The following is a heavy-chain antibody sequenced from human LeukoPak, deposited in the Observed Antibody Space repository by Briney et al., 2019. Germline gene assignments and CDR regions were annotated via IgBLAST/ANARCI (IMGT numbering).Heavy chain of an antibody. CDR1: GFTFSDYY. D-gene: IGHD5-18*01. J-gene: IGHJ4*02. Sequence: GGSLRLSCAASGFTFSDYYMSWIRQAPGKGLEWVSYISSSGNIIYSADSVKGRFTISRDNAKNSLYLQINSLRAEDTAVYYCARATAADTAMIYFDYWGQGTLVTVSS. CDR2: ISSSGNII. V-gene: IGHV3-11*01. CDR3: ARATAADTAMIYFDY.